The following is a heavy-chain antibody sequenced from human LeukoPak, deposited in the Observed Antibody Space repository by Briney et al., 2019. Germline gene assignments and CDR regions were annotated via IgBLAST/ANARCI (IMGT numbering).Heavy chain of an antibody. Sequence: GGSLRLSCAASGFAFKTYAMSWVRQAPGKGLEWVSVIYSGGSTYYADSVKGRFTISRDNSKNTLYLQMNSLRAEDTAVYYCASSGARYYDSSGYYYWGQGTLVTVSS. D-gene: IGHD3-22*01. J-gene: IGHJ4*02. V-gene: IGHV3-66*01. CDR3: ASSGARYYDSSGYYY. CDR2: IYSGGST. CDR1: GFAFKTYA.